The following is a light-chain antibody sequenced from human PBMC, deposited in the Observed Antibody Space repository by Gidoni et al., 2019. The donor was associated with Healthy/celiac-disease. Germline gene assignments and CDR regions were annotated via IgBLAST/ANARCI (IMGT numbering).Light chain of an antibody. V-gene: IGKV1-33*01. CDR1: QDISNY. CDR2: DAS. J-gene: IGKJ4*01. CDR3: QQYDNLPLT. Sequence: DIQMTQSPSFLSASVGDRVTITCQASQDISNYLNWYQQKPGKAPKLLIYDASNLETGVPSRFSGSGSGKDFTFTISSLQPEDIATYYCQQYDNLPLTFGGGTKVEIK.